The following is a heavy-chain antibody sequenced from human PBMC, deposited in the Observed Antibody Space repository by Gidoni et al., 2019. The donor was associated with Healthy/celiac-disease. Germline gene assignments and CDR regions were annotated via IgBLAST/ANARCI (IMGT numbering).Heavy chain of an antibody. CDR1: GGSIISYY. V-gene: IGHV4-59*01. J-gene: IGHJ3*02. CDR3: ARYDSSYLSAFDI. D-gene: IGHD3-22*01. CDR2: IYYSGST. Sequence: QVQLQESGPGLVKPSETLSLTCPVSGGSIISYYWSWIRQPPGKGLEWIGYIYYSGSTNYNPSLKSRVTISVDTSKNQFSLKLSSVTAADTAVYYCARYDSSYLSAFDIWGQGTMVTVSS.